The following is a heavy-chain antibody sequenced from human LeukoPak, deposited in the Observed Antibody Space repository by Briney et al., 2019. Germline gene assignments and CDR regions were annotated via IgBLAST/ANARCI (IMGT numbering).Heavy chain of an antibody. CDR2: INHSGST. CDR1: GGSFSGYY. J-gene: IGHJ1*01. Sequence: SETLSLTCAVYGGSFSGYYWSWIRQPPGKGLEWIGEINHSGSTNYNPPLKSRVTISVDTSKNQFSLKLSSVTAADTAVYYCARGRLGYSSGWYRYAEYFQHWGQGTLVTVSS. D-gene: IGHD6-19*01. V-gene: IGHV4-34*01. CDR3: ARGRLGYSSGWYRYAEYFQH.